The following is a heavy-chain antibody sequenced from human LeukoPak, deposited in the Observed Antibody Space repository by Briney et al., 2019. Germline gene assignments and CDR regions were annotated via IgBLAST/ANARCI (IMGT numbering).Heavy chain of an antibody. CDR3: ARTQSQSGSYRYYFGY. J-gene: IGHJ4*02. D-gene: IGHD1-26*01. CDR2: IYYIRNT. Sequence: PSETLSLTCTVSGGSVGSAGYYWSWIRQPPGGGLEWIGYIYYIRNTNYNPSLKSRVTMSLDPSKNPFSLKLNSVTAADTAVYYCARTQSQSGSYRYYFGYWGQGTLVTVSS. CDR1: GGSVGSAGYY. V-gene: IGHV4-61*08.